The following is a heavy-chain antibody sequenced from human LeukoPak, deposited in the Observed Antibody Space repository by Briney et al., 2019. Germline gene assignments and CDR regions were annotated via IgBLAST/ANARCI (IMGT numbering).Heavy chain of an antibody. Sequence: GGSLRLSCAASGFTFSSYSLNWVRQAPGKGLEWVSSISSSSSYIYYADSVKGRFTISRDNAKNSLYLQMNSLRAEDTAVYYCARVSSYCSSTSCTGDYWGQGTLVTASS. CDR1: GFTFSSYS. CDR3: ARVSSYCSSTSCTGDY. D-gene: IGHD2-2*01. J-gene: IGHJ4*02. V-gene: IGHV3-21*01. CDR2: ISSSSSYI.